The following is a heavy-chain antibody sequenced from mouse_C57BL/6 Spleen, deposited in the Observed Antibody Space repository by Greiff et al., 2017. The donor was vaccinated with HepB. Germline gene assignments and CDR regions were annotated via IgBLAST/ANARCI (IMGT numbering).Heavy chain of an antibody. CDR3: ARSGCDGTHWYFDV. J-gene: IGHJ1*03. D-gene: IGHD1-1*01. CDR2: IYPSDSET. V-gene: IGHV1-61*01. CDR1: GYTFTSYW. Sequence: VQLQQPGAELVRPGSSVKLSCKASGYTFTSYWMDWVKQRPGQGLEWIGNIYPSDSETHYNQKFKDKATLTVDKSSSTAYMQLSSLTSEDSAVYYCARSGCDGTHWYFDVWGTGTTVTVSS.